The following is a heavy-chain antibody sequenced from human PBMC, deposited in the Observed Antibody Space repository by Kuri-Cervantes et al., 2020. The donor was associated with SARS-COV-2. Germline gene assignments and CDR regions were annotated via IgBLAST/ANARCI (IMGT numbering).Heavy chain of an antibody. V-gene: IGHV4-38-2*02. CDR3: ASLGPLDTAMVTRDY. Sequence: ESLKISCTVSGYSISRDYYWGWIRQPPGKGLEWIGSIYHSGSTYYNPSLKSRVTISVDTSKNQFSLKLSSVTAADTAVYYCASLGPLDTAMVTRDYWGQGTLVTVSS. J-gene: IGHJ4*02. CDR1: GYSISRDYY. CDR2: IYHSGST. D-gene: IGHD5-18*01.